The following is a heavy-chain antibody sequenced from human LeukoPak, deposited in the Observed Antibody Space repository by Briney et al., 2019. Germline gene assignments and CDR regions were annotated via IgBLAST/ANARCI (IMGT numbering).Heavy chain of an antibody. CDR1: GYTFTGYY. V-gene: IGHV1-2*02. D-gene: IGHD2-8*01. Sequence: GASVKVSCKASGYTFTGYYMHWVRQAPGQGLEWMGWINPNSGGTNYAQKFQGRVTMTRDTSISTAYMELSRLRSDDTAVYYCARESGDIVLMVYATNWFDPWAREPWSPSPQ. J-gene: IGHJ5*02. CDR3: ARESGDIVLMVYATNWFDP. CDR2: INPNSGGT.